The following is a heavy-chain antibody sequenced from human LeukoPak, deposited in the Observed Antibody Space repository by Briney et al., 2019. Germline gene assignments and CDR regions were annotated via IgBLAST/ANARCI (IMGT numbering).Heavy chain of an antibody. Sequence: PGGSLRLSCVVSGFTLRSYDMHWVRQAPGKGLEWLAVISNDGTKKYYADSVKGRFTISRDNSKDTLYLQMNSLRAEDTAVYYCASYTQNGMDVWGQGTTVTVSS. CDR2: ISNDGTKK. V-gene: IGHV3-30*03. J-gene: IGHJ6*02. D-gene: IGHD4-11*01. CDR1: GFTLRSYD. CDR3: ASYTQNGMDV.